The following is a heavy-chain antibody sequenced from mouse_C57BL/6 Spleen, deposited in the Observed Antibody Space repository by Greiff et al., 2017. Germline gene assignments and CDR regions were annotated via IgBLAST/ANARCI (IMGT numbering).Heavy chain of an antibody. CDR3: AREGWPRYFDY. Sequence: EVKLMESGGGLVKPGGSLKLSCAASGFTFSDYGMHWVRQAPEKGLEWVAYISSGSSTIYYADTVKGRFTISRDNAKNTLFLQMTSLRSEDTAMYYCAREGWPRYFDYWGQGTTLTVSS. D-gene: IGHD2-3*01. V-gene: IGHV5-17*01. J-gene: IGHJ2*01. CDR2: ISSGSSTI. CDR1: GFTFSDYG.